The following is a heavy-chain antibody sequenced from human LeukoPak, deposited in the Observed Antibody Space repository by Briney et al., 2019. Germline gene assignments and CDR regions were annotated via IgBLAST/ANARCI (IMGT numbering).Heavy chain of an antibody. CDR2: ISSTSTFI. D-gene: IGHD3-22*01. CDR1: GFTFSRYI. J-gene: IGHJ6*03. Sequence: AGGSLRHSCAASGFTFSRYIMNWVRRAPGKGLEWVASISSTSTFIYSADSVKGRFTISRDTAKNSLFLQMNSLRAEDTAIYYCARDYFDSSDYPQTYYYYYMDVWGKGTTVTVSS. CDR3: ARDYFDSSDYPQTYYYYYMDV. V-gene: IGHV3-21*01.